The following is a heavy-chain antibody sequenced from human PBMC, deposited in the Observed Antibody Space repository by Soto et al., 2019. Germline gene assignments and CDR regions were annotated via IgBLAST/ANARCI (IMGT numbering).Heavy chain of an antibody. D-gene: IGHD3-16*01. CDR2: INLNSGGT. V-gene: IGHV1-2*04. Sequence: QVQLVQSGAEVKKPGASVKVSCKASGYTFTDYYMHWVRQAPGQGLEWMAWINLNSGGTNYAQKFQGWVTMTRDTSISTGYMELSRLISDDTAVYYCLRAGGPLPIDVWGQGTAVTVSS. J-gene: IGHJ6*02. CDR1: GYTFTDYY. CDR3: LRAGGPLPIDV.